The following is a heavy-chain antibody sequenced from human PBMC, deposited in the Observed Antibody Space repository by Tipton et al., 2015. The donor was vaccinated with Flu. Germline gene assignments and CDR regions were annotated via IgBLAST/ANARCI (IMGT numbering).Heavy chain of an antibody. Sequence: TLSLTCTVSGGSISSYYWRWIRQPAGKGLAWIGRNYTSGSTNYNPSLKRRVTMSVDTSKNQFSLMLSSVTAADTAVYYCARDFRHYYDSIGNDYWGQGTLVTVSS. CDR2: NYTSGST. V-gene: IGHV4-4*07. D-gene: IGHD3-22*01. CDR3: ARDFRHYYDSIGNDY. J-gene: IGHJ4*02. CDR1: GGSISSYY.